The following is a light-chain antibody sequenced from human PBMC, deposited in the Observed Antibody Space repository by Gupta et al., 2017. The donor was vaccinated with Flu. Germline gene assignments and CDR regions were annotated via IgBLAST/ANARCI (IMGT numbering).Light chain of an antibody. Sequence: PAPLSVSPGERVTLSCRASQSISNNLPWYQQKPGQVPRVLIYGAFTRATGIPARVSGSGSGTDYTLTISSLQSEDFAVYYCQQYNSWPITFGQGTKVEIK. CDR1: QSISNN. CDR3: QQYNSWPIT. V-gene: IGKV3-15*01. CDR2: GAF. J-gene: IGKJ1*01.